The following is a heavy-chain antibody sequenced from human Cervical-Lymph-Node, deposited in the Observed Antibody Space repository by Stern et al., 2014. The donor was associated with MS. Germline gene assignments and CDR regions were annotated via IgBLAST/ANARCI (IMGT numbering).Heavy chain of an antibody. CDR3: AHSRVKYCRGGTCYSSLFDY. D-gene: IGHD2-15*01. V-gene: IGHV2-5*02. CDR1: GFSVATAGVG. J-gene: IGHJ4*02. Sequence: QVTLKESGPTLVKPTQTVTLTCTLSGFSVATAGVGMGWIRQPPGKALEWLALIYWDDDKLYSPSLKNRLTIIKDTSKNQVVLTMTNVDPVDTATYYCAHSRVKYCRGGTCYSSLFDYWGQGTLVTVSS. CDR2: IYWDDDK.